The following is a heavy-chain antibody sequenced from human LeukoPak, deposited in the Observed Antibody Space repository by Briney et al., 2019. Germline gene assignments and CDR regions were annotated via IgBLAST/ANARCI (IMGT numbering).Heavy chain of an antibody. CDR3: AREWRGYSGYDPDDAFDI. D-gene: IGHD5-12*01. CDR1: GYSFTSNW. V-gene: IGHV5-51*01. CDR2: IYPGDSDT. J-gene: IGHJ3*02. Sequence: GESLKISCKGSGYSFTSNWIGWVRQMPGKGLEWMGIIYPGDSDTRYSPSFQGQVTISADKSISTAYLQWSSLKASDTAMYYCAREWRGYSGYDPDDAFDIWGQGTMVTVSS.